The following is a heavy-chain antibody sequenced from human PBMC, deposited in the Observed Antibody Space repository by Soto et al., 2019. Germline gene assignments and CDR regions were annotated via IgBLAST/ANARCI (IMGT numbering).Heavy chain of an antibody. V-gene: IGHV4-31*03. CDR3: AGYSIFGVADIHAFDI. CDR2: IYYSGST. D-gene: IGHD3-3*01. CDR1: GGSISSGGYY. Sequence: QVQLQESGPGLVNPSQTLSLTCTVSGGSISSGGYYWSWIRQHPGKGLEWIGYIYYSGSTYYNPSLKSGVTISVDTSKNRYSLKLSSVTASDTVVYYCAGYSIFGVADIHAFDIWGQGTMVTVSS. J-gene: IGHJ3*02.